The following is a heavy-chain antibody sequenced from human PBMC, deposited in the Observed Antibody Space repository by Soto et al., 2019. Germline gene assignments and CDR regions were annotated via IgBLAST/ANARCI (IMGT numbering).Heavy chain of an antibody. Sequence: ASVKVSCKASGYTFTSYGISWVRQAPGQGLEWMGWISAYNGNTNYAQKLQGRVTMTTDTSTSTAYMELRSLRSDDTAVYYCARVGTHYSSYAYYFDYWGQGTLVTVSS. D-gene: IGHD6-19*01. CDR3: ARVGTHYSSYAYYFDY. V-gene: IGHV1-18*01. CDR2: ISAYNGNT. CDR1: GYTFTSYG. J-gene: IGHJ4*02.